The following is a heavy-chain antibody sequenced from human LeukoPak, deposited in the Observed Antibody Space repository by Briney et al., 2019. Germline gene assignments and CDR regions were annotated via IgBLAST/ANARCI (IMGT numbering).Heavy chain of an antibody. CDR3: AKGYINYGMDV. CDR2: ISYDGSNK. J-gene: IGHJ6*02. V-gene: IGHV3-30*18. Sequence: GGSLRLSCAASGFTFSSYGMHWVRQAPGKGLEWVAVISYDGSNKYYADSVKGRFTISRDNSKNTLYLQMNSLRAEDTAVYYCAKGYINYGMDVRGQGTTVTVSS. D-gene: IGHD2-2*02. CDR1: GFTFSSYG.